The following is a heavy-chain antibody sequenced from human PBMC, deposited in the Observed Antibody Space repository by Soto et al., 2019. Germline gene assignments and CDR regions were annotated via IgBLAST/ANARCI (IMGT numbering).Heavy chain of an antibody. CDR2: IIPIFGTA. D-gene: IGHD3-3*01. V-gene: IGHV1-69*13. Sequence: SVKVSCKASGGTFSSYAISWVRQAPGQGLEWMGGIIPIFGTANYAQKFQGRVTITADESTSTAYMELSSLRSEDTAVYYCARDREVFGVVIHYYGMDVWGQGTTVTVSS. CDR3: ARDREVFGVVIHYYGMDV. J-gene: IGHJ6*02. CDR1: GGTFSSYA.